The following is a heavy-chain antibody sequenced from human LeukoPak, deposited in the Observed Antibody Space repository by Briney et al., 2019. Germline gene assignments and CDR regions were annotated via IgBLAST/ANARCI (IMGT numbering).Heavy chain of an antibody. Sequence: SETLSLTCAVYGGSFSGYYWSWIRQPPGKGLEWIGEINHSGSTNYNPSLKSRVTISVDTSKNQFSLKLSSVTAADTAVYYCARGHRGYSYGFKSLXHXFDYWGQRTLVTVSS. D-gene: IGHD5-18*01. V-gene: IGHV4-34*01. CDR2: INHSGST. CDR1: GGSFSGYY. CDR3: ARGHRGYSYGFKSLXHXFDY. J-gene: IGHJ4*02.